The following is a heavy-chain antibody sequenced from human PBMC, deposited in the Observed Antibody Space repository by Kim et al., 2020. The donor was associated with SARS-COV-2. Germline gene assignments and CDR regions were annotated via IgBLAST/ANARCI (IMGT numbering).Heavy chain of an antibody. Sequence: SVKVSCKASGGTFSSYAISWVRQAPGQGLEWMGGIIPIFGTANYAQKFQGRVTITADESTSTAYMELSSLRSEDTAVYYCATTSQDYYGSGRNWFDPWGQGTLVTVSS. V-gene: IGHV1-69*13. J-gene: IGHJ5*02. D-gene: IGHD3-10*01. CDR2: IIPIFGTA. CDR3: ATTSQDYYGSGRNWFDP. CDR1: GGTFSSYA.